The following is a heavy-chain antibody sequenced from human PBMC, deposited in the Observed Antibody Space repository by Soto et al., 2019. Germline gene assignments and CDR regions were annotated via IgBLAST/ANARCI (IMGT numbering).Heavy chain of an antibody. CDR1: GFTFSSYG. D-gene: IGHD3-16*01. J-gene: IGHJ4*02. CDR3: AKEGEIMITFVRYFDY. CDR2: ISYDGSNK. V-gene: IGHV3-30*18. Sequence: GGSLRLSCAASGFTFSSYGMHWVRQAPGKGLEWVAVISYDGSNKYYADSVKGRFTISRDNSKNTLYLQMNSLRAEDMAVYYCAKEGEIMITFVRYFDYWGQGTLVTVSS.